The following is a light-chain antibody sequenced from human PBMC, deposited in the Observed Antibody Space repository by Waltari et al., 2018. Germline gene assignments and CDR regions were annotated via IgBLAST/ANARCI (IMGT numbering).Light chain of an antibody. CDR1: QRISRT. CDR3: QHYVRLPAT. J-gene: IGKJ1*01. V-gene: IGKV3-20*01. CDR2: GAS. Sequence: EIVLTKYTGTLSLSTGEEATLSCRASQRISRTLACYQQKPGQAPRLLIYGASIRASGIPDKFSGTGSGTDFSLTITRLEPEDFAVYFCQHYVRLPATFGQGTKVEI.